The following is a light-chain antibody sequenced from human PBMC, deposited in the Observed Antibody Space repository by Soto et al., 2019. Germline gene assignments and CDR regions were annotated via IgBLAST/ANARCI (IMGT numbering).Light chain of an antibody. V-gene: IGKV1-5*01. CDR2: DAS. J-gene: IGKJ2*01. Sequence: DIQMTQSPSTLSASVGDRVTITCRASQPITAWLAWYQQKPGKAPNLLIYDASDLQSGVPSRFSGSGSGTEFTLTITGLQPDDFATHYCQQYNLYPYTFGQGTKVDIK. CDR3: QQYNLYPYT. CDR1: QPITAW.